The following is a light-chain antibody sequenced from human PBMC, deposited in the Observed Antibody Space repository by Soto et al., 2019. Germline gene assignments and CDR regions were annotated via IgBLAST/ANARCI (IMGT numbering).Light chain of an antibody. J-gene: IGLJ1*01. V-gene: IGLV1-40*01. CDR3: QSYDSSLRVPLV. CDR1: SSNIGAGYD. CDR2: GNS. Sequence: QAVLTQPPSVSGSPGQRVTISCTGSSSNIGAGYDVHWYQQLPGTAPKLLIYGNSNRPSGVPDRFSGSKSGTSASLAITGLQAEDEADYYCQSYDSSLRVPLVFGTGTKVTVL.